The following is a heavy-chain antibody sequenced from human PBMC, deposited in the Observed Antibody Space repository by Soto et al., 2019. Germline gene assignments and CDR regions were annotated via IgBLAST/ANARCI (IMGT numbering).Heavy chain of an antibody. CDR2: IKQDGSEK. V-gene: IGHV3-7*01. Sequence: PGGSLRLSCAASGFTFSTYWMSWVRQAPGKGLEWVANIKQDGSEKYYVDSVKGRFTISRDNGKNSLYLQMNSLRAEDTAVYFCARVEWXSSSWYWDYWGQGTLVTVSS. J-gene: IGHJ4*02. D-gene: IGHD6-13*01. CDR1: GFTFSTYW. CDR3: ARVEWXSSSWYWDY.